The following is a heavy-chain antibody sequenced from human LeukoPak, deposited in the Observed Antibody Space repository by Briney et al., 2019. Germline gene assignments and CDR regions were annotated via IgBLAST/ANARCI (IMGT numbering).Heavy chain of an antibody. CDR2: ISGTDGST. V-gene: IGHV3-23*01. CDR3: AKAACTTSCYYNC. CDR1: GFTFSTYA. D-gene: IGHD2-2*01. J-gene: IGHJ4*02. Sequence: GASLRLSCAASGFTFSTYAMSWVRQAPRKGLEWVSAISGTDGSTYYADSVKGRFTISRDNSKNTLYLQMNSLRAEDTAVYYCAKAACTTSCYYNCWGQGTLVTVSS.